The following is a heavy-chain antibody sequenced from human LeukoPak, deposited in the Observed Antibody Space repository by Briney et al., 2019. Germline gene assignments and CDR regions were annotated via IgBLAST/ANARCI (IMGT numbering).Heavy chain of an antibody. CDR3: ARLYDSRVDY. Sequence: SETLSLTCTVSGGSFSNSYWSWIRQPPGKGLEWLGYIYPSGSTNYSPSLKGRVTISVDTSKNQFSLKLSSVTAADTAVYYCARLYDSRVDYWGQGTLVTVSS. D-gene: IGHD3-22*01. J-gene: IGHJ4*02. V-gene: IGHV4-4*09. CDR1: GGSFSNSY. CDR2: IYPSGST.